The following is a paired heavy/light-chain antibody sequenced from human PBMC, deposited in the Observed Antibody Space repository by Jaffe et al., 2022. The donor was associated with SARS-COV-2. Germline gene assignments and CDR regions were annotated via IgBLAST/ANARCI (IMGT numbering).Heavy chain of an antibody. CDR1: GFTFSSYE. D-gene: IGHD6-13*01. J-gene: IGHJ4*02. CDR3: ARDLSRYSSQAYFDF. V-gene: IGHV3-48*03. Sequence: EVQLVESGGGLVQPGGSLRLSCAASGFTFSSYEMNWVRQAPGKGLEWVSYITGSNNTIYYADSVKGRFTLSRDNAKNSLYLQMNSLRAEDTAVYYCARDLSRYSSQAYFDFWGQGTLVTVSS. CDR2: ITGSNNTI.
Light chain of an antibody. CDR1: QSVSSN. CDR2: GAS. CDR3: QQYNNWPPWT. V-gene: IGKV3-15*01. J-gene: IGKJ1*01. Sequence: ETVMTQSPATLSVSPGERATLSCRASQSVSSNLAWYQQKPGQAPRLLIYGASTRATAIPARFSGSGSGTEFTLTISSLQSEDFAVYYCQQYNNWPPWTFGQGTKVEIK.